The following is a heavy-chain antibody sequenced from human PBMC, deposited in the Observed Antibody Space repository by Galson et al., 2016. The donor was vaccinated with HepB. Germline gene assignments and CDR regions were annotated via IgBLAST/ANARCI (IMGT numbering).Heavy chain of an antibody. CDR3: VRDHRDGENYYGMDV. V-gene: IGHV1-2*02. CDR2: INPNSGGT. Sequence: SVKVSCKAFGYTFSDHHMHWVRQAPGQGLEWMGWINPNSGGTDYAQKFQGRVNLTTDTSINTAYMEVSSLRFGDTAVYYCVRDHRDGENYYGMDVWGHGTTVSVS. D-gene: IGHD3-10*01. CDR1: GYTFSDHH. J-gene: IGHJ6*02.